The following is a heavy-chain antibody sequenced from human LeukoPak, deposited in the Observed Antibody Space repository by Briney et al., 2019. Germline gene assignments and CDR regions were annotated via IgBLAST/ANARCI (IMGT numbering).Heavy chain of an antibody. Sequence: GASVKVSCKASGGTFSSYAISWVRQALGQGLEWMGGIIPIFGTANYAQKFQGRVTITADESTSTAYMELSSLRSEDTAVYYCARSDYYDSSGYSDYWGQGTLVTVSS. CDR1: GGTFSSYA. D-gene: IGHD3-22*01. J-gene: IGHJ4*02. CDR2: IIPIFGTA. V-gene: IGHV1-69*13. CDR3: ARSDYYDSSGYSDY.